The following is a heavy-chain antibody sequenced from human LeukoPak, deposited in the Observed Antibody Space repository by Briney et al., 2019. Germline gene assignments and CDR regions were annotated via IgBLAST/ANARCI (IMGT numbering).Heavy chain of an antibody. CDR3: ASYYYDSSGYSPYGMDV. CDR2: INPNSGGT. Sequence: ASVKVSCKASGYTFTGYYMHWVRQAPGQGLEGMGWINPNSGGTNYAQKFQGRLTMTRDTSISTAYMELSRLRSDDTAVYYCASYYYDSSGYSPYGMDVWGQGTTVTVSS. CDR1: GYTFTGYY. D-gene: IGHD3-22*01. J-gene: IGHJ6*02. V-gene: IGHV1-2*02.